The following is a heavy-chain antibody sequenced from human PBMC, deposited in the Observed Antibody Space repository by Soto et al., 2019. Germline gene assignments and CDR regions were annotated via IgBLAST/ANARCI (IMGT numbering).Heavy chain of an antibody. CDR2: INPNSGGT. V-gene: IGHV1-2*02. J-gene: IGHJ5*02. D-gene: IGHD6-13*01. Sequence: GASVKVSCKASGYTFTGYYIHWVRQAPGQGLEWMGWINPNSGGTNYAQKFQGRVTMTRDTSISTAYMELSRLRSDDTAVYYCARGPPGIAPKRVWFDPWGQGTLVTVSS. CDR1: GYTFTGYY. CDR3: ARGPPGIAPKRVWFDP.